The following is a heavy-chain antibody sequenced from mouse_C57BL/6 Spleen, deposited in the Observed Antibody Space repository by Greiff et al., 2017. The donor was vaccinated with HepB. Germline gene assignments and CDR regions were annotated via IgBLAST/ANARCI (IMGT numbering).Heavy chain of an antibody. J-gene: IGHJ1*03. CDR1: GYTFTSYW. Sequence: VQLQQPGAELVMPGASVKLSCTASGYTFTSYWMHWVKQRPGQGLEWIGEIDPSDSYTNYNQKFKGKSTLTVDKSSSTAYLQLSSLTSEDSAVYYCARGAYYSNYDWYFDVWGTGTTVTVSS. V-gene: IGHV1-69*01. CDR3: ARGAYYSNYDWYFDV. D-gene: IGHD2-5*01. CDR2: IDPSDSYT.